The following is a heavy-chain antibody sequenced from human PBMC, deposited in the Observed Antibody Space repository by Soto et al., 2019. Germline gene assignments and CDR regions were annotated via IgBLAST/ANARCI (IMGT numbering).Heavy chain of an antibody. CDR2: IYHSGNT. V-gene: IGHV4-4*02. Sequence: QVQLQESGPGLVKPSGTLSLTCAVSGGSISGSNWWSWVRQPPGKGLEWIGEIYHSGNTNYNPSLKSRVTILVDKFKNQFFLKLSSVTAADTAVYYCARDRYGDYDVMDVWGQGTTVTVSS. CDR3: ARDRYGDYDVMDV. D-gene: IGHD4-17*01. CDR1: GGSISGSNW. J-gene: IGHJ6*02.